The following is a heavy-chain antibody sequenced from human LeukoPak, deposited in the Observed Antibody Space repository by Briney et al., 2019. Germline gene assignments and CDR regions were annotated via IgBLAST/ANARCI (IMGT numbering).Heavy chain of an antibody. D-gene: IGHD6-19*01. V-gene: IGHV3-66*01. CDR2: IYSGGST. J-gene: IGHJ6*02. CDR1: GFTVSSNY. Sequence: GGSLRLSCAASGFTVSSNYMSWVRQAPGKGLKWVSVIYSGGSTYYADSVKGRFTISRDNSKNTLYLQMNSLRAEDTAVYYCARASVAPLYYYYGMDVWGQGTTVTVSS. CDR3: ARASVAPLYYYYGMDV.